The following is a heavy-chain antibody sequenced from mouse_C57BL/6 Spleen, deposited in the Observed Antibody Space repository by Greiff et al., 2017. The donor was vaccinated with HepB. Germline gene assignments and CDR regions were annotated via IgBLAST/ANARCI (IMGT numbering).Heavy chain of an antibody. CDR1: GYSFTGYY. V-gene: IGHV1-43*01. J-gene: IGHJ3*01. CDR2: INPSTGGT. Sequence: DVQLQESGPELVKPGASVKISCKASGYSFTGYYMHWVKQSSEKSLEWIGEINPSTGGTSYNQKFKGKATLTVDKSSSTAYMQLKSLTSEDSAVYYCAREVYRGSAWFAYWGQGTLVTVSA. CDR3: AREVYRGSAWFAY. D-gene: IGHD1-3*01.